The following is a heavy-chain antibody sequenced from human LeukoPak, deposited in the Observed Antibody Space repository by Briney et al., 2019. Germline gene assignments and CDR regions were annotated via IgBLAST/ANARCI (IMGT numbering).Heavy chain of an antibody. CDR2: IYTSGNT. V-gene: IGHV4-4*07. Sequence: SETLSLTCTVSGGSISSYYWTWVRQPAGKGLEWIGRIYTSGNTNYNPSLKSRVTMSEDTPKNQFSLKLTSVTAADTAVYYCARDKEDYSGSGSYYSLSWGQGTLVTVSS. CDR1: GGSISSYY. CDR3: ARDKEDYSGSGSYYSLS. D-gene: IGHD3-10*01. J-gene: IGHJ5*02.